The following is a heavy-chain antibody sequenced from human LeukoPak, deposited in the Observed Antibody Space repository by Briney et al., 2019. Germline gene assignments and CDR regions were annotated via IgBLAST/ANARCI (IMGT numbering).Heavy chain of an antibody. CDR1: GGTFSIYA. J-gene: IGHJ4*02. V-gene: IGHV1-69*06. CDR3: ARLNYASDFDY. CDR2: IIPIFGTA. Sequence: ASVTVSCKASGGTFSIYAISWVRQAPGQGLEWMGGIIPIFGTANYAQKFQGRVTITADKSTSTAYMELSSLRSEDTAVYYCARLNYASDFDYWGQGTLVTVSS. D-gene: IGHD1-7*01.